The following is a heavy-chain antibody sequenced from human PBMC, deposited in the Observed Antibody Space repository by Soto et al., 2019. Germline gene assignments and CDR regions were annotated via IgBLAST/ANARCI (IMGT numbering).Heavy chain of an antibody. J-gene: IGHJ6*02. CDR3: ARLGGYCSSTKCYGYYGMDV. D-gene: IGHD2-2*01. CDR2: IKYSGNI. Sequence: SETLSLTCTVSGGSISSSRCHWSWIRQPPGKGLEWIASIKYSGNIFYNPSLKTRVTLSVDTSMNQFALMLISVTAAETAVYYCARLGGYCSSTKCYGYYGMDVWGQGTTVTVSS. V-gene: IGHV4-39*01. CDR1: GGSISSSRCH.